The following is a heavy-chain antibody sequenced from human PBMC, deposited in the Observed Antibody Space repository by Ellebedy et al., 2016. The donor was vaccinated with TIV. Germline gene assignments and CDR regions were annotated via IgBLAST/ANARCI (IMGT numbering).Heavy chain of an antibody. CDR1: DGFISNYY. Sequence: MPSETLSLTCIVSDGFISNYYWSWIRQPPGKGLEWIGYIYYSGSTNYNPSLKSRVTISVDTSKNQFSLKLSSVTAADTAVYYCTRVPDTAMLWFDSWGQGTLVTVSS. CDR2: IYYSGST. CDR3: TRVPDTAMLWFDS. J-gene: IGHJ5*01. V-gene: IGHV4-59*01. D-gene: IGHD5-18*01.